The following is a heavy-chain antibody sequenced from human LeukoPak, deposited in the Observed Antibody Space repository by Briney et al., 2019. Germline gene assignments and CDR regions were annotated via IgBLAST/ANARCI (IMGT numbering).Heavy chain of an antibody. D-gene: IGHD3-22*01. V-gene: IGHV4-59*12. CDR2: IYYRVTS. Sequence: SETLSLTCTVSGDSISTYYWSWIRQPPGKGLEWIGYIYYRVTSDYDPSLKSRVTISLDTSRNQFSLKLNSVTAADTAVYYCAKSNGYGLIDIWGQGTMVTVSS. J-gene: IGHJ3*02. CDR3: AKSNGYGLIDI. CDR1: GDSISTYY.